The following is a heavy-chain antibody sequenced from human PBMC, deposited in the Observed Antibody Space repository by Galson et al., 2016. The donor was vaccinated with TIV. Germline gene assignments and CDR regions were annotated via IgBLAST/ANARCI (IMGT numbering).Heavy chain of an antibody. Sequence: SLRLSCADTGFTFSRYPMHWVRQAPGKGLEWVAVISYDGSNKYYADSVKGRFTISRDNSKNTLYLQMNSLRAEDTGVYYCAKEVQRRLHYWGQGNLVTVSS. CDR1: GFTFSRYP. V-gene: IGHV3-30-3*01. D-gene: IGHD1-1*01. J-gene: IGHJ4*02. CDR3: AKEVQRRLHY. CDR2: ISYDGSNK.